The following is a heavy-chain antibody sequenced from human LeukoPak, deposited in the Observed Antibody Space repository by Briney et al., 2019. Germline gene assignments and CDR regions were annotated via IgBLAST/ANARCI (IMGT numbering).Heavy chain of an antibody. CDR1: GGSISSGSYY. CDR3: AGEYSSSLGYYYYYMDV. CDR2: IYTNGNT. Sequence: SETLSLTCTVSGGSISSGSYYWSWIRQPAGKGLEWIGRIYTNGNTDYNPSLKSRVTISVDTSKNQFSLKVSSVSAADTAMYYCAGEYSSSLGYYYYYMDVWGKGTTVTVSS. D-gene: IGHD6-6*01. J-gene: IGHJ6*03. V-gene: IGHV4-61*02.